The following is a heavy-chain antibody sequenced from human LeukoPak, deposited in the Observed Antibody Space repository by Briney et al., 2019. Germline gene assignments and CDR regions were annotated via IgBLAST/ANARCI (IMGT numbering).Heavy chain of an antibody. J-gene: IGHJ4*02. CDR1: GGTFSSYA. CDR2: IIPIFGTA. V-gene: IGHV1-69*05. D-gene: IGHD3-16*01. Sequence: AASVKVSCKVSGGTFSSYAISWVRQAPGQGLEWMGGIIPIFGTANYAQKFQGRVTITTDESTSTAYMELSSLRSEDTAVYYCAVGGPLEQTTFDYWGQGTLVTVSS. CDR3: AVGGPLEQTTFDY.